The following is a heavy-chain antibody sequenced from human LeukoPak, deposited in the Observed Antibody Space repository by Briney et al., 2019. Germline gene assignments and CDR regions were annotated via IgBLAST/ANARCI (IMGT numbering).Heavy chain of an antibody. CDR2: INPNSGGT. CDR1: GYTFTGYY. CDR3: ARERGRIQLWLQYY. D-gene: IGHD5-18*01. V-gene: IGHV1-2*02. Sequence: ASVKVSCKASGYTFTGYYMHWVRQAPGQGLERMGWINPNSGGTNYAQKFQGRVTMTRDTSISTAYMELSRLRSDDTAVYYCARERGRIQLWLQYYWGQGTLVTVSS. J-gene: IGHJ4*02.